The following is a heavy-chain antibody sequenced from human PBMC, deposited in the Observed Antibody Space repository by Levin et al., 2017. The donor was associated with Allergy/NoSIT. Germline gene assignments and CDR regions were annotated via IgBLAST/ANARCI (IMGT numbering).Heavy chain of an antibody. Sequence: SETLSLTCTVSGGSISSYYWSWIRQPPGKGLEWIGYIYYSGSTNYNPSLKSRVTISVDTSKNQFSLKLSSVTAADTAVYYCARLPSVGIAAAGTMGYYYYGMDVWGQGTTVTVSS. CDR1: GGSISSYY. V-gene: IGHV4-59*08. CDR2: IYYSGST. J-gene: IGHJ6*02. CDR3: ARLPSVGIAAAGTMGYYYYGMDV. D-gene: IGHD6-13*01.